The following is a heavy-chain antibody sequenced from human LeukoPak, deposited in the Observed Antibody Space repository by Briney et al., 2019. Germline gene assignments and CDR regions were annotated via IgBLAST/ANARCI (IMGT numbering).Heavy chain of an antibody. CDR3: ARDESYCSGGSCTLFDY. Sequence: SVKVSCKASGGTFSSYAISWVRQAPGQGLEWMGRIIPIFGTADYAQKFQGRVTITTDESTSTAYMELSSLRSEDTAVYYCARDESYCSGGSCTLFDYWGQGTLVTVSS. CDR1: GGTFSSYA. CDR2: IIPIFGTA. V-gene: IGHV1-69*05. J-gene: IGHJ4*02. D-gene: IGHD2-15*01.